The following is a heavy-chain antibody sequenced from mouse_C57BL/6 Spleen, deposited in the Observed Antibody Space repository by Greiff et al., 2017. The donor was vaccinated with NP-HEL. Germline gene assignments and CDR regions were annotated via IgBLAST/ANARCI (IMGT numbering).Heavy chain of an antibody. CDR1: GYTFTEYT. Sequence: QVHVKQSGAELVKPGASVKLSCKASGYTFTEYTIHWVKQRSGQGLEWIGWFYPGSGSIKYNEKFKDKATLTADKSSSTVYMELSRLTSEDSAVYFCARHEERDLYYYAMDYWGQGTSVTVSS. CDR3: ARHEERDLYYYAMDY. V-gene: IGHV1-62-2*01. D-gene: IGHD3-3*01. J-gene: IGHJ4*01. CDR2: FYPGSGSI.